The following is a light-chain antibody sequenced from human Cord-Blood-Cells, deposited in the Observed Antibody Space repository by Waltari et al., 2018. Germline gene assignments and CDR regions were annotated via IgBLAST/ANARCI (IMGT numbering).Light chain of an antibody. CDR3: CSDAGSYTLV. Sequence: QSALTQPRSVSGSPGQSVTISCTGTSSDVGGYNYVSWYQQHPGKAPKLMIYDVSKRPAGVPDRVSGSKSGNTASLTISGLQAEDEADYYCCSDAGSYTLVYGGGTKRTVL. CDR2: DVS. V-gene: IGLV2-11*01. J-gene: IGLJ2*01. CDR1: SSDVGGYNY.